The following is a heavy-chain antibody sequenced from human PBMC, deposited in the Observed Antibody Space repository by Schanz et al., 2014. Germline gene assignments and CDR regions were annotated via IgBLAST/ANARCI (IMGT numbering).Heavy chain of an antibody. J-gene: IGHJ1*01. D-gene: IGHD6-13*01. Sequence: QVQLVESGGGVVQPGRSLRLSCAASRFTFSSYTMHWVRQAPGKGLEWVALISYDGSNKYYADSVKGRFAISRENSKITRFLQMSSLRPDDTAVYYCATGRAASNFGSEYFLYWGRGTLVTVSS. V-gene: IGHV3-30*09. CDR2: ISYDGSNK. CDR1: RFTFSSYT. CDR3: ATGRAASNFGSEYFLY.